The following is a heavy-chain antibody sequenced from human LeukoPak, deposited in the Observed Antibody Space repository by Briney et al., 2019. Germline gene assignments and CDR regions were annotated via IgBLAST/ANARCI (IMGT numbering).Heavy chain of an antibody. Sequence: GGSLRLSCAASGFTSSSYSMNWVRQAPGKGLEWVSSISSSSSYIYYADSVKGRFTISRDNAKNSLYLQMNSLRAEDTAVYYCARDSGYFDAFDIWGQGTMVTVSS. V-gene: IGHV3-21*01. CDR2: ISSSSSYI. CDR3: ARDSGYFDAFDI. D-gene: IGHD2-15*01. J-gene: IGHJ3*02. CDR1: GFTSSSYS.